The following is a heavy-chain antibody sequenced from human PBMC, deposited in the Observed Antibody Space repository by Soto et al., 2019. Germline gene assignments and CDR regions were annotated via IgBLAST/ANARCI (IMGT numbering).Heavy chain of an antibody. CDR3: ARGRIFGVVIPYYYYGMDV. CDR1: GDSVSSNSAA. Sequence: SQTLSLTCAISGDSVSSNSAAWNWIRQSPSRGLEWLGRTYYRSKWYNDYAVSVKSRITINPDTSKNQFSLQPNSVTPEDTAVYYCARGRIFGVVIPYYYYGMDVWGQGTTVTVSS. J-gene: IGHJ6*02. V-gene: IGHV6-1*01. D-gene: IGHD3-3*01. CDR2: TYYRSKWYN.